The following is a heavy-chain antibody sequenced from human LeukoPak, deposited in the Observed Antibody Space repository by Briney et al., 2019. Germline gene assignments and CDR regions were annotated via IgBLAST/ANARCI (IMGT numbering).Heavy chain of an antibody. J-gene: IGHJ6*02. CDR3: ARGFSANYYYYGMDV. CDR2: ISYDGSNK. CDR1: GFTFSSYA. D-gene: IGHD1-26*01. V-gene: IGHV3-30*04. Sequence: GGSLRLSCAASGFTFSSYAMSWVRQAPGKGLEWVAVISYDGSNKYYADSVKGRFTISRDNSKNTLYLQMNSLRAEDTAVYYCARGFSANYYYYGMDVWGQGTTVTVSS.